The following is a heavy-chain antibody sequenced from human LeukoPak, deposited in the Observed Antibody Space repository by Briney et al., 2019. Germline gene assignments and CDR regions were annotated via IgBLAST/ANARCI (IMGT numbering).Heavy chain of an antibody. CDR2: IYYSGST. V-gene: IGHV4-59*01. J-gene: IGHJ5*02. D-gene: IGHD6-13*01. CDR1: GGSISSYY. CDR3: ARNLSSSWSVNWFDP. Sequence: SETLSLTCTVSGGSISSYYWSWIRQPPGKGLEWIGYIYYSGSTNYNPSLKSRVTISVDTSKNQFSLKLSSVTAADTAVYYCARNLSSSWSVNWFDPWGQGTLVTVSS.